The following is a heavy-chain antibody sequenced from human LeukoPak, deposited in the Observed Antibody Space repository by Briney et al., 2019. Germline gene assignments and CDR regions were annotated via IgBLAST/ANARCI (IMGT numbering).Heavy chain of an antibody. CDR1: GDSITTGNYY. CDR2: VYTSGAT. CDR3: ARGGSSWPIPPHWFDH. V-gene: IGHV4-61*02. J-gene: IGHJ5*02. D-gene: IGHD6-13*01. Sequence: SETLSLTCTVSGDSITTGNYYWSWVRQPAGKGLEWIGRVYTSGATNSNPSLKNRVSISIDPSKNQFSLDLDSVTAADTAVYYCARGGSSWPIPPHWFDHWGPGVLVTVSS.